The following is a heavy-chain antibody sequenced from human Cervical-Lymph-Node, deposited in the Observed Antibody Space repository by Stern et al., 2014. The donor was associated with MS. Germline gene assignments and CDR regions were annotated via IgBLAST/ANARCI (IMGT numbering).Heavy chain of an antibody. CDR2: ITWNSGSI. D-gene: IGHD3-10*01. CDR1: GFTFDDYA. V-gene: IGHV3-9*01. Sequence: EVQLLESGGGLVQPGRSLRLSCAASGFTFDDYAMHWVRPAPGKGLAWVSGITWNSGSIGYADSVKGRFTIYRDNAKNSLYLQMNSLRAEDTALYYCAKDLLRVWFGALSGMDVWGQGTAVTVSS. J-gene: IGHJ6*02. CDR3: AKDLLRVWFGALSGMDV.